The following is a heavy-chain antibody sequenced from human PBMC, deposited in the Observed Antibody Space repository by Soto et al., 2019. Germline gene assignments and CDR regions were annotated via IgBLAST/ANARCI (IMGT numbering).Heavy chain of an antibody. J-gene: IGHJ4*02. V-gene: IGHV1-18*01. D-gene: IGHD5-18*01. CDR2: ISAHNGNT. CDR1: GYTFTSYG. Sequence: QVQLVQSGAEVKKPGASVKVSCKASGYTFTSYGISWVRQAPGQGLEWMGWISAHNGNTKYAQKLQGRVTMTTETSTIKDYMELRSLRSEDTAVYYCARDLSYALCDYWGQGTLVTVSS. CDR3: ARDLSYALCDY.